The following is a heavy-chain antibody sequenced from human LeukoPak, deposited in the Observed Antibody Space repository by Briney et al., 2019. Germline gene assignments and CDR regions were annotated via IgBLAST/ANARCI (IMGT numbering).Heavy chain of an antibody. J-gene: IGHJ4*02. D-gene: IGHD5-18*01. V-gene: IGHV3-23*01. CDR2: ISGSGGNT. Sequence: RGSLRLSCAVSGFTFSSYAMSWVRQAPGKGLEWVSAISGSGGNTHYADSVKGRFTISRDNSKNTLYLQMNSLRAEDTAVYYCARRIQSWYYFDYWGQGTLVTVSS. CDR3: ARRIQSWYYFDY. CDR1: GFTFSSYA.